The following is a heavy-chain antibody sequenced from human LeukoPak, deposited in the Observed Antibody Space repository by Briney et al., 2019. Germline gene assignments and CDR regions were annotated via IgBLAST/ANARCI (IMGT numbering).Heavy chain of an antibody. D-gene: IGHD2-15*01. CDR2: IYTSGST. Sequence: SQTLSLTCTVSGGSISSGSYYWSWIRQPAGKGLEWIGRIYTSGSTNYNPPLKSRVIISVDTSKNQFSLELSSVTAADTAVYYCAREDRYCSGGSCYSWGQGTLVTVSS. J-gene: IGHJ4*02. CDR1: GGSISSGSYY. CDR3: AREDRYCSGGSCYS. V-gene: IGHV4-61*02.